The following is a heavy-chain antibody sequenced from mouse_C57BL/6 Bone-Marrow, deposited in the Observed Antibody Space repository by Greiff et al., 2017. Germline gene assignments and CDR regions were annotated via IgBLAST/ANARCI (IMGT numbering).Heavy chain of an antibody. CDR1: GYTFTSYD. CDR3: ERLEFDGSSGDWYVDV. D-gene: IGHD1-1*01. CDR2: IFPTDGSP. Sequence: QVQLLQSGPELVKPGASVKLSCKASGYTFTSYDLNWVKQRPGQGLEWIGWIFPTDGSPTYNEKFKGQATLTVDTSSSTAYMELHSLTSEDSGVYCCERLEFDGSSGDWYVDVWGTGTTVTVSS. V-gene: IGHV1-85*01. J-gene: IGHJ1*03.